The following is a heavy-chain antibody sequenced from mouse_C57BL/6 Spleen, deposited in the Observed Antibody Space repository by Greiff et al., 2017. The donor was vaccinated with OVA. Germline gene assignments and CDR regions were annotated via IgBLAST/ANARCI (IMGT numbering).Heavy chain of an antibody. J-gene: IGHJ2*01. CDR2: IHPNSGST. CDR1: GYTFTSYW. V-gene: IGHV1-64*01. Sequence: QVQLQPSGAELVKPGASVKLSCKASGYTFTSYWMHWVEQRPGQGLEWIGMIHPNSGSTNYNEKFKSKATLTVDKSSSTAYMQLSSLTSEDSAVYYCASSDYFDYWGKGTTLTVSS. CDR3: ASSDYFDY.